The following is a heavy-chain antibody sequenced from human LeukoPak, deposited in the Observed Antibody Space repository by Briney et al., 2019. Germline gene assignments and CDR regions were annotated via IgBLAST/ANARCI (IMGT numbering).Heavy chain of an antibody. CDR2: ISSSSSTI. Sequence: GRSLRLSCAASGFTFSSYSMNWVRQAPGKGLEWVSYISSSSSTIYYADSVKGRFTISRDNAKNSLYLQMNSLRAEDTAVYYCARVPSDYWGQGTLVTVSS. J-gene: IGHJ4*02. CDR1: GFTFSSYS. CDR3: ARVPSDY. V-gene: IGHV3-48*01.